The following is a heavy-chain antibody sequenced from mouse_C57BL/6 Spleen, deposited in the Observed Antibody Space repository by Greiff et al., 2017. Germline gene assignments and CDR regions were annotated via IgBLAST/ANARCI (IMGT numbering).Heavy chain of an antibody. J-gene: IGHJ2*01. Sequence: VQLQQPGAELVRPGTSVKLSCKASGYTFTSYWMHWVKQRPGQGLEWIGVIDPSDSYTNYNQKFKGKATLTVDTSSSTAYMQLSSLTSEDSAVYYCARERGNSYFDYWGQGTTLTVSS. D-gene: IGHD2-1*01. CDR2: IDPSDSYT. CDR1: GYTFTSYW. V-gene: IGHV1-59*01. CDR3: ARERGNSYFDY.